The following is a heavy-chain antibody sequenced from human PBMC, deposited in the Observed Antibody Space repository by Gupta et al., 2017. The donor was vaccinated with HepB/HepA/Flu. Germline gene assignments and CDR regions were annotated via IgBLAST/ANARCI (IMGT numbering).Heavy chain of an antibody. CDR1: GYLFSTHW. CDR3: TRHVLGWGADF. D-gene: IGHD6-19*01. J-gene: IGHJ4*02. CDR2: IFPADADT. V-gene: IGHV5-51*01. Sequence: EVQLVRSGAEVKKHGESLKLSCKGSGYLFSTHWIAWVREKPGEVLEWMGIIFPADADTRYTPPFQGQVTSSVDQSTSTTALQWNSLKASDNARYYCTRHVLGWGADFWGQGTLVTVSS.